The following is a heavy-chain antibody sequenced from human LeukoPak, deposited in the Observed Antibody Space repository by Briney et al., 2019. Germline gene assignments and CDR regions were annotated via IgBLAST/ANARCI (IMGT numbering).Heavy chain of an antibody. Sequence: SETLSPTCTVSGGSVSSGSYYWSWIRQPPGKGLEWIGYIYYSGSTNYNPSLKSRVTISVDTSKNQFSLKLSSVTAADTAVYYCARDRATMVRGVIRAFDIWGQGTMVTVSS. CDR3: ARDRATMVRGVIRAFDI. D-gene: IGHD3-10*01. CDR1: GGSVSSGSYY. V-gene: IGHV4-61*01. J-gene: IGHJ3*02. CDR2: IYYSGST.